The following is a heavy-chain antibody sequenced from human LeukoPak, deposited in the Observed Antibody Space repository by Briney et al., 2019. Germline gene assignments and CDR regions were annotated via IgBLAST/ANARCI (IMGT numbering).Heavy chain of an antibody. CDR2: ICYSGST. CDR3: ARQSDYGFWSGSLTYYFDY. V-gene: IGHV4-39*01. D-gene: IGHD3-3*01. J-gene: IGHJ4*02. CDR1: GGSFSSSSYY. Sequence: NPSETLSLTCTVSGGSFSSSSYYWVWIRQPPGKGLEWIGSICYSGSTYSNPSLKIRVTISVATSKNLFSLKLSSVTAADTAVYCCARQSDYGFWSGSLTYYFDYGGQGPLVPVSS.